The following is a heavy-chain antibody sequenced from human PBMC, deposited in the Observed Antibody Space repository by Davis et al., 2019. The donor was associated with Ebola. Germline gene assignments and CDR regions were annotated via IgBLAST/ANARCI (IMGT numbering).Heavy chain of an antibody. J-gene: IGHJ4*02. CDR3: AISNLWEVDS. V-gene: IGHV4-59*12. CDR1: GGSISSYY. D-gene: IGHD1-26*01. CDR2: IYYSGST. Sequence: MPSETLSLTCTVSGGSISSYYWSWIRQPPGKGLEWIGYIYYSGSTHYNPSLKSRVTISEDTSKNQFSLKLSSVTAADTAVYYCAISNLWEVDSWGQGSLVTVSS.